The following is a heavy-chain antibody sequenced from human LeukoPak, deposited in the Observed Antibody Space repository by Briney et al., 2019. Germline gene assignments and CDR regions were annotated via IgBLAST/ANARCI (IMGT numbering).Heavy chain of an antibody. J-gene: IGHJ4*02. D-gene: IGHD3-10*01. V-gene: IGHV3-9*01. CDR2: ISWNSGSI. CDR1: GFTFDDYA. CDR3: AKVGSGSYDG. Sequence: GGSLRLSCAASGFTFDDYAMHWVRQAPGKGLEWVSGISWNSGSIGYADSVKGRFTISRDNAKNSLYLQMNSLRAEDTALYYCAKVGSGSYDGRGQGTLVTVSS.